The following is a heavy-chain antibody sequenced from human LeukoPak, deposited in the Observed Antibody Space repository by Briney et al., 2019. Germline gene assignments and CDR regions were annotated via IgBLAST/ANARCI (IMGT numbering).Heavy chain of an antibody. V-gene: IGHV1-69*01. J-gene: IGHJ4*02. CDR1: GGTFSSYA. CDR3: ARDSIAARNFDY. CDR2: IIPIFGTA. D-gene: IGHD6-6*01. Sequence: SVKVSCKASGGTFSSYAISWVRQAPGQGLEWMGGIIPIFGTANYAQEFQGRVTITADESTSTAYMELSSLRSEDTAVYYCARDSIAARNFDYWGQGTLVTVSS.